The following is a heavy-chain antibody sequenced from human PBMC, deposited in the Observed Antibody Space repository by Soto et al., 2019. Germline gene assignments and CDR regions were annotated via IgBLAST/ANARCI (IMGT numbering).Heavy chain of an antibody. CDR2: ISAYNGNT. CDR3: ATTRIQLWFGPFDP. V-gene: IGHV1-18*04. J-gene: IGHJ5*02. D-gene: IGHD5-18*01. Sequence: ASVKVSCKASGYTFTSYGISWVRQAPGQGLEWMGWISAYNGNTNYAQKLQGRVTISADKSISTAYLQWSSLKASDTAMYYCATTRIQLWFGPFDPWGQGTLVTVSS. CDR1: GYTFTSYG.